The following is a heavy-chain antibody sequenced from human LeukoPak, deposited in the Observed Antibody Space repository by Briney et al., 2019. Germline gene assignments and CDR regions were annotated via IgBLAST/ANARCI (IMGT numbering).Heavy chain of an antibody. D-gene: IGHD2-8*01. V-gene: IGHV4-39*07. J-gene: IGHJ4*02. Sequence: SETLSLTCTVSGGSISSSSYYWGWIRQPPGKGLEWIGSIYYSGSTYYNPSLKSRVTISVDTSKNQLSLKLSSVTAADTAVYYCARDLYAVFDYWGQGTLVTVSS. CDR2: IYYSGST. CDR3: ARDLYAVFDY. CDR1: GGSISSSSYY.